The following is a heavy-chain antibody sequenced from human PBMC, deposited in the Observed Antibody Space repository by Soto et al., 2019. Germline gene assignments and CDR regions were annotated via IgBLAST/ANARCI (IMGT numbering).Heavy chain of an antibody. CDR1: GFTFSSYG. CDR3: AKDQFPESSVTATVPPDY. D-gene: IGHD2-21*02. Sequence: QVQLVESGGGVVQPGRSLRLSCAASGFTFSSYGMHWVRQAPGKGLEWVAVISYDGSNKYDADPVKGRFTISRDNSKNTMYLEMTRLRAEDTVVYYCAKDQFPESSVTATVPPDYWGQGTLVTVSS. V-gene: IGHV3-30*18. J-gene: IGHJ4*02. CDR2: ISYDGSNK.